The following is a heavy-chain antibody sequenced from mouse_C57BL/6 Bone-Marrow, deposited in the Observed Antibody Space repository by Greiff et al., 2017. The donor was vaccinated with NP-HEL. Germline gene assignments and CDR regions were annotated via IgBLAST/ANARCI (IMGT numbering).Heavy chain of an antibody. V-gene: IGHV10-3*01. D-gene: IGHD1-1*01. J-gene: IGHJ4*01. CDR1: GFTFNTYA. CDR3: VRRDYYYYGSSYRDYYAMDY. CDR2: IRSKSSNYAT. Sequence: EVKLVESGGGLVQPKGSLKLSCAASGFTFNTYAMHWVRQAPGKGLEWVARIRSKSSNYATYYADSVKDRFTISRDDSQSMLYLQMNNLKTEDTAMYYCVRRDYYYYGSSYRDYYAMDYWGQGTSVTVSS.